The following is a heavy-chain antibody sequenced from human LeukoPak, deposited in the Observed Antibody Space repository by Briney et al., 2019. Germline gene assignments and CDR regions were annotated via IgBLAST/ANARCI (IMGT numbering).Heavy chain of an antibody. V-gene: IGHV3-23*01. CDR3: AKRHYYGSGSYYN. J-gene: IGHJ4*02. CDR2: ISGSGGST. D-gene: IGHD3-10*01. CDR1: GFTFSSYA. Sequence: GGSLRLSCAASGFTFSSYAMSWVRQAPGKGLEWVSAISGSGGSTYYAHSVKGRFTISRDNSKSTLYLQMNSLRAEDTAVYYCAKRHYYGSGSYYNRGQGTLVTVSS.